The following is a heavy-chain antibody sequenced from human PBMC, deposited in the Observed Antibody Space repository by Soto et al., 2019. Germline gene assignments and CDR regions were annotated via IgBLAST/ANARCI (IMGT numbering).Heavy chain of an antibody. CDR3: ARARSPTYYDFWSGYLVGSNCFDP. V-gene: IGHV4-30-4*01. Sequence: PSETLSLTCTVSGGSISSGDYYWSWIRQPPGKGLEWIGYIYYSGSTYYNPSLKSRVTISVDTSKNQFSLKLSSVTAADTAVYYCARARSPTYYDFWSGYLVGSNCFDPWGQGTLVTVSS. CDR2: IYYSGST. CDR1: GGSISSGDYY. D-gene: IGHD3-3*01. J-gene: IGHJ5*02.